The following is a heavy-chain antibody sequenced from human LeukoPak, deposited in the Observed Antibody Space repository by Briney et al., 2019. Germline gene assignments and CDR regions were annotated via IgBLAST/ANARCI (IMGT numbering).Heavy chain of an antibody. Sequence: PSETLSLTCTVSGGSISSGDYYWSWISQTPGKGLEWIGYIYYSGSTYYNPSLKSRVTISVDTSKNQFSLKLSSVTAADTAVYYCAREGVDFVGAFHIWGQGTMVTVSS. CDR3: AREGVDFVGAFHI. D-gene: IGHD5-12*01. CDR2: IYYSGST. J-gene: IGHJ3*02. CDR1: GGSISSGDYY. V-gene: IGHV4-30-4*08.